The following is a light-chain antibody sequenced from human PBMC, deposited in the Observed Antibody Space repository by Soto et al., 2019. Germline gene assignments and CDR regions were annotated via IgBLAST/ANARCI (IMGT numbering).Light chain of an antibody. V-gene: IGKV1-39*01. CDR2: ASS. CDR1: QSISTF. CDR3: QQTYSNRLS. J-gene: IGKJ4*01. Sequence: DIQMTQSPSSLSASVGDRVTITCRASQSISTFVNWYQQKGGKAPKLLIHASSTLQSGVPSRFSGTGSGTDFTLTISDLQPEGCATYFCQQTYSNRLSFGGGTKVEMK.